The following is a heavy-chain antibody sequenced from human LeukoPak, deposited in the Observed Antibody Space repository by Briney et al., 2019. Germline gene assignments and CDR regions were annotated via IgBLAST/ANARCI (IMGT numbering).Heavy chain of an antibody. D-gene: IGHD6-19*01. J-gene: IGHJ4*02. CDR1: GFTFSSYA. V-gene: IGHV3-23*01. Sequence: PGGSLRLSCAASGFTFSSYAMSWVRQGPGKGLEWVSAISGSGGNTYYADSVKGRFTISRDNSKNTLYLQMNSLRAEDTAVYYCAKTPYSSGWAIDYWGQGTLVTVST. CDR2: ISGSGGNT. CDR3: AKTPYSSGWAIDY.